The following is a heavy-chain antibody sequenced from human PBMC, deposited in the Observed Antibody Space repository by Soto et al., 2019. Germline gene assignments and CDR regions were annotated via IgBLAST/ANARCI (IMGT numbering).Heavy chain of an antibody. D-gene: IGHD3-22*01. Sequence: PGGSLRLSCAASGFTVSSNYMTWVRQAPGKGLEWVSQIYAGGSTYYADPVKGRFTISRDISKNILYLQMNNLRAEDTAVYYCARERDTTGYILAYWGQGTLVTVSS. CDR3: ARERDTTGYILAY. J-gene: IGHJ4*02. V-gene: IGHV3-53*01. CDR1: GFTVSSNY. CDR2: IYAGGST.